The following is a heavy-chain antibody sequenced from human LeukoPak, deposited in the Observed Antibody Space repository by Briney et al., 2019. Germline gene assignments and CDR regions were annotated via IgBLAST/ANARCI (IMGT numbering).Heavy chain of an antibody. CDR2: INSVGSST. D-gene: IGHD1-20*01. J-gene: IGHJ4*02. CDR3: ARVVTGTIDADY. V-gene: IGHV3-74*01. Sequence: GGSLRLSCAASGFTFSSYWMHWVRQAPGKGLVWVSRINSVGSSTSYADSVKGRFTISGDNAKNTLYLQMNSLRAEDTAVYYCARVVTGTIDADYWGQGTLVTVSS. CDR1: GFTFSSYW.